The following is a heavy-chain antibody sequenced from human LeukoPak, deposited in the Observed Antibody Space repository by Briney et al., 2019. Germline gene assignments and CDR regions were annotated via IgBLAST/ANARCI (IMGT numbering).Heavy chain of an antibody. CDR2: INHSGST. CDR1: GGSFSGYY. J-gene: IGHJ4*02. V-gene: IGHV4-34*01. D-gene: IGHD3-16*02. Sequence: SETLSLTCAVYGGSFSGYYWSWIRQPPGKGLEWIGEINHSGSTNYNPSLKSRVIISVDTSKNQFFLKLSSVTAEDTAVYYCAAQKRGNYRPYYFDYWGQGTLVTVSS. CDR3: AAQKRGNYRPYYFDY.